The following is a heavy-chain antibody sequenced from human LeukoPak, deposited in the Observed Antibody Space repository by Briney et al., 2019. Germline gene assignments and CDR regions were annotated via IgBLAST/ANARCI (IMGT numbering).Heavy chain of an antibody. J-gene: IGHJ4*02. D-gene: IGHD6-19*01. CDR2: ISAYNGNT. CDR1: GYTFTSYG. V-gene: IGHV1-18*01. Sequence: ASVKVSCKASGYTFTSYGISWVRQAPGQGLEWRGWISAYNGNTNYAQKLQGRVTMTTDTSTSTAYMELRSLRSDDTAVYYCARALNMRSSLWLVVAYWGQGTLVTVSS. CDR3: ARALNMRSSLWLVVAY.